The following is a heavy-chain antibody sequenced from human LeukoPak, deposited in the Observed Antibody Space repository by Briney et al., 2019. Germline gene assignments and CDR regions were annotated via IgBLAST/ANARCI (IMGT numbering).Heavy chain of an antibody. V-gene: IGHV3-43*01. CDR2: ISWDGDNT. D-gene: IGHD6-19*01. CDR3: AKDLEGGSGWYLSSYAFDI. J-gene: IGHJ3*02. Sequence: GGSLRLSCAASGFTFDGYTMHWVRQAPGKGLEWVSLISWDGDNTYYADSVKGRLTISRDNSKNTLYLQMNSLRAEDTAVYYCAKDLEGGSGWYLSSYAFDIWGQGTMVTVSS. CDR1: GFTFDGYT.